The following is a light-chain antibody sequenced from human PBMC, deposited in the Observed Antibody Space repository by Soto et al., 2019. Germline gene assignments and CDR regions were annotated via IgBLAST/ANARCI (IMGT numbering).Light chain of an antibody. CDR3: HQYNTGLRT. J-gene: IGKJ1*01. CDR2: GAS. CDR1: LNVATN. V-gene: IGKV3-15*01. Sequence: TVMTQSPATLSMSPGDRAALSCRASLNVATNMAWYQQKPCQAPRLLIYGASIRATGVPARFTGSGSGTEFTLTINNLQSEDFAVYYFHQYNTGLRTFGRGTRVEV.